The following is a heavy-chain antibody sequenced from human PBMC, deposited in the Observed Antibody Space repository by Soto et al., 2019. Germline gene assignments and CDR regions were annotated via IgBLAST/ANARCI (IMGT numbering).Heavy chain of an antibody. V-gene: IGHV4-59*01. CDR1: GGSISSYY. CDR3: ARGGMGDFWSGYPTLTYYYYYMDV. J-gene: IGHJ6*03. D-gene: IGHD3-3*01. Sequence: PSETLSLTCTVSGGSISSYYWSWIRQPPGKGLEWIGYIYYSGSTNYNPSLKSRVTISVDTSKNQFSLKLSSVTAADTAVYYCARGGMGDFWSGYPTLTYYYYYMDVWGKGTTVTVSS. CDR2: IYYSGST.